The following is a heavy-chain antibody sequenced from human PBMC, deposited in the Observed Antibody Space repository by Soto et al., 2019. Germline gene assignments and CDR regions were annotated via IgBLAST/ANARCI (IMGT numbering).Heavy chain of an antibody. Sequence: EVQLLESGGDLIQPGGSLRLSCAASGFTFSSYAMSWVRQAPGKGLGWVSAISSSGVSTFYADSVKGRFTISRDNSRNTLYLQMNSLRAEDTAIYYCAKYQPMTQPRPYFDYWGQGILVTVSS. CDR3: AKYQPMTQPRPYFDY. CDR1: GFTFSSYA. J-gene: IGHJ4*02. V-gene: IGHV3-23*01. D-gene: IGHD3-22*01. CDR2: ISSSGVST.